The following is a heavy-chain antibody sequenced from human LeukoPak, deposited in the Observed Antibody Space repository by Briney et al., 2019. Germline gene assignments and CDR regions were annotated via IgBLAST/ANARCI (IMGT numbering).Heavy chain of an antibody. CDR3: ARYSSGYYQYFDY. J-gene: IGHJ4*02. V-gene: IGHV1-46*01. D-gene: IGHD3-22*01. CDR1: GYTFTSYY. Sequence: ASVKVSCKASGYTFTSYYMHWVRQAPGQGLEWMGIINPSGGSTSYAQEFQGRVTMTRDTSTSTVYVELSSLRSEDTAVYYCARYSSGYYQYFDYWGQGTLVTVSS. CDR2: INPSGGST.